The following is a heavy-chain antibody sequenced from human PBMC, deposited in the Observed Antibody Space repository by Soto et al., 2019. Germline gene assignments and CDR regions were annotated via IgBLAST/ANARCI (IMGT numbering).Heavy chain of an antibody. CDR2: IYYSGRT. V-gene: IGHV4-30-4*01. CDR3: ARAYVAAAGTAEYFQH. CDR1: GGSISSGDYY. J-gene: IGHJ1*01. D-gene: IGHD6-13*01. Sequence: QVQLQESGPGLVKPSQTLSLTCTVSGGSISSGDYYWSWIRQPPGKGLEWIGYIYYSGRTYYNPSLTSRVTNPVDTSKNQFSLKLSSVNAADTAVYYGARAYVAAAGTAEYFQHWGQGTLVTVSS.